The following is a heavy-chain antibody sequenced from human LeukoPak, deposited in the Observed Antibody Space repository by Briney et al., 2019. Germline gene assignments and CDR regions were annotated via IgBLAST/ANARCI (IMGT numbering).Heavy chain of an antibody. CDR2: IYYSGST. D-gene: IGHD3-22*01. CDR3: ARGLYYYGPFDY. Sequence: PSETLSLTCAVYGGSFSGYYWSWIRQPPGKGLEWIGYIYYSGSTYYNPSLKSRVTISVDTSKNQFSLNLSSVTAADTAVYYCARGLYYYGPFDYWGQGTLVTVSS. V-gene: IGHV4-34*09. CDR1: GGSFSGYY. J-gene: IGHJ4*02.